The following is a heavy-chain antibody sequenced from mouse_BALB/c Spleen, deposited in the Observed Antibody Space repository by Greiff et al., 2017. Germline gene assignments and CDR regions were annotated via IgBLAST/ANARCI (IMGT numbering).Heavy chain of an antibody. J-gene: IGHJ3*01. V-gene: IGHV5-4*02. Sequence: EVKLVESGGGLVKPGGSLKLSCAASGFTFSDYYMYWVRQTPEKRLEWVATISDGGSYTYYPDSVKGRFTISRDNAKNNLYLQMSSLKSEDTAMYYCTRESRREAWFAYWGQGTLVTVSA. CDR1: GFTFSDYY. CDR3: TRESRREAWFAY. CDR2: ISDGGSYT.